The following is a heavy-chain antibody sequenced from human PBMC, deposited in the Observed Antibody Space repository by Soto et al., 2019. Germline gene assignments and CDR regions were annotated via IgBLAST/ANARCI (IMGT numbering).Heavy chain of an antibody. V-gene: IGHV1-69*06. Sequence: QVQLVQSGAEVKKPGSSVKVSCKASGGTFSSYAISWVRQAPGQGLEWMGGIIPIFGTANYAQKFQGRVTITADKSTSTAYMELSSLRSEGTAVYYCARGYRMIVVDHWYFDLWGRGTLVTVSS. CDR3: ARGYRMIVVDHWYFDL. CDR1: GGTFSSYA. D-gene: IGHD3-22*01. J-gene: IGHJ2*01. CDR2: IIPIFGTA.